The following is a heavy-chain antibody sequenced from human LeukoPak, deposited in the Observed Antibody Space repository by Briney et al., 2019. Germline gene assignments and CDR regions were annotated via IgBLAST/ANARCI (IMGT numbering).Heavy chain of an antibody. V-gene: IGHV1-18*01. D-gene: IGHD6-6*01. CDR1: GYTFTSYC. CDR2: ISAYNGNT. J-gene: IGHJ6*03. CDR3: ARGGQLVRRGYYYYMDV. Sequence: GASVKVSCKASGYTFTSYCISWVRQAPGQGLEWMGWISAYNGNTNYAQKLQGRVTMTTDTSTSTAYMELRSLRSDDTAVYYCARGGQLVRRGYYYYMDVWGKGTTVTVSS.